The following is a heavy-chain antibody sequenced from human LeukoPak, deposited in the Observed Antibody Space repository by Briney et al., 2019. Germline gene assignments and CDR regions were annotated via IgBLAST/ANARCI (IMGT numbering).Heavy chain of an antibody. CDR3: ARDLEVGASG. D-gene: IGHD1-26*01. J-gene: IGHJ4*02. CDR1: GFTFSSYG. V-gene: IGHV3-33*01. CDR2: IWYDGSIQ. Sequence: GRSLRLSCAASGFTFSSYGMHWVRQAPGKGLEWVAAIWYDGSIQYYADSVKGRFTISRDNSKNTLYLQMDSLRAEDTAVYYCARDLEVGASGWGQGTLVTVSS.